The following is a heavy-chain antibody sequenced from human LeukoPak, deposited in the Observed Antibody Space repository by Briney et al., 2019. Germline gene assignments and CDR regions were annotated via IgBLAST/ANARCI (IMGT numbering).Heavy chain of an antibody. CDR2: IYHSGST. D-gene: IGHD1/OR15-1a*01. V-gene: IGHV4-4*02. CDR3: ARENTDSSVAFDY. Sequence: PSETLSLTCAVSGGSISSSNWWSWVRQPPGKGLEWIGEIYHSGSTNYNPSLKSRVTISVDKSKNQFSLKLSSVTAADTAVYYCARENTDSSVAFDYWGQGTLVTVSS. CDR1: GGSISSSNW. J-gene: IGHJ4*01.